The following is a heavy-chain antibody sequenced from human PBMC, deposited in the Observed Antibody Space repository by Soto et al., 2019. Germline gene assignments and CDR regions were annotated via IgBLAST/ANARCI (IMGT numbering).Heavy chain of an antibody. J-gene: IGHJ6*02. CDR3: ARDDLASRLVRGYYYYYCMDV. CDR1: GGTFSSYA. Sequence: SVKVSCKASGGTFSSYAISWVRQAPGQGLEWMGGIIPIFGTANYAQKFQGRVTITADESTSTAYMELSSLRSEDTAVYYCARDDLASRLVRGYYYYYCMDVWGQGTTVTVSS. CDR2: IIPIFGTA. V-gene: IGHV1-69*13. D-gene: IGHD6-6*01.